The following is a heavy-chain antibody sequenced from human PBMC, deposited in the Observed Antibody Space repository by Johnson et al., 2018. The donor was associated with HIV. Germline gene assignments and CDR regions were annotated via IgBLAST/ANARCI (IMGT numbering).Heavy chain of an antibody. Sequence: VQLVESGGGLVQPGGSLRLSCAASGFTFSSYAMSWVRQAPGKGLEWVSAISGSGGSTYYADSVKGRFTLSRDNSKNTLYLQMNSLRAEDTAVYYCARGGYSGYDPAGPNAFDIWGQGTMVTVSS. CDR3: ARGGYSGYDPAGPNAFDI. CDR2: ISGSGGST. CDR1: GFTFSSYA. J-gene: IGHJ3*02. V-gene: IGHV3-23*04. D-gene: IGHD5-12*01.